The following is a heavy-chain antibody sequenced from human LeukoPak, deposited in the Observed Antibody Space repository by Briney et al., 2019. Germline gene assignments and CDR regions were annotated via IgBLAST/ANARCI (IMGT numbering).Heavy chain of an antibody. CDR3: ARCIAAAGTLDY. D-gene: IGHD6-13*01. CDR1: GGSISSYY. J-gene: IGHJ4*02. CDR2: IYTSGST. Sequence: SETLSLTCIVSGGSISSYYWGWIRQPAGKGLEWIGRIYTSGSTNYNPSLKSRVTMSVDTSKNQFSLKLSSVTAGDTAVYYCARCIAAAGTLDYWGQGTLVTVSS. V-gene: IGHV4-4*07.